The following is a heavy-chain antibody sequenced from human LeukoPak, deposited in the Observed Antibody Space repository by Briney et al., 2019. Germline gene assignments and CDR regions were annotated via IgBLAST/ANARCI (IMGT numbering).Heavy chain of an antibody. J-gene: IGHJ4*02. Sequence: ASVKVSCKASGYSFTIYGMNWVRQAPGQGLEWMGWINTNTGNPTYAQAFTGRFVFSLDTSVSTAYLQISSLKAEDTAVYYCARGLRYHFDYWGQGTLVTVSS. CDR1: GYSFTIYG. CDR3: ARGLRYHFDY. V-gene: IGHV7-4-1*02. CDR2: INTNTGNP. D-gene: IGHD1-1*01.